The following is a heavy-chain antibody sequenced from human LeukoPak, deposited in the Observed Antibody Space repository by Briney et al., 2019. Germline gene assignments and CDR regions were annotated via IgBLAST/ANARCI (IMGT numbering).Heavy chain of an antibody. CDR3: ARPRDQIWSGYAFDI. J-gene: IGHJ3*02. CDR1: GYTFTSYY. Sequence: ASVKVSCKASGYTFTSYYMHWVRQAPGQGLEWMGIINPSGGSTSYAQKFQGRVTMTRDTSTSTVYMELSSLRSEDTAVYYCARPRDQIWSGYAFDIWGQGTMVTVSS. CDR2: INPSGGST. V-gene: IGHV1-46*01. D-gene: IGHD3-3*01.